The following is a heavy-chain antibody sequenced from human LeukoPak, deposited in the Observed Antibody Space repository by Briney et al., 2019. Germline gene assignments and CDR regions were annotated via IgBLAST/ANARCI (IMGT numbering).Heavy chain of an antibody. CDR2: IRSKAYGATT. J-gene: IGHJ4*02. V-gene: IGHV3-49*04. Sequence: PGGSLRLSCITSGFTFGDYGLSWVRQAPGKGLEWVGFIRSKAYGATTEYAASLKDRFTISRDDSKSIAYLQVNSLKTEDTAVYYCVCIASSTSCPARGWGQGTLVTVSS. D-gene: IGHD2-2*01. CDR3: VCIASSTSCPARG. CDR1: GFTFGDYG.